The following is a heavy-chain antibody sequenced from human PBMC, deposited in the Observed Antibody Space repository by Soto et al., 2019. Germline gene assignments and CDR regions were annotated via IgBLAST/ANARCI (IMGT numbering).Heavy chain of an antibody. V-gene: IGHV3-30*03. CDR3: AGGQYYLDY. J-gene: IGHJ4*02. D-gene: IGHD2-15*01. CDR1: GFPFSSYG. CDR2: ISYDGSNK. Sequence: QVQLVESGGGVVQPGRSLRFSCAASGFPFSSYGMHWVRQAPGKGLEWVAHISYDGSNKHYTDSVKGRFTISRDNSKNMLYLQMSSLRAEDTAVYYCAGGQYYLDYCGQGTRVSVSS.